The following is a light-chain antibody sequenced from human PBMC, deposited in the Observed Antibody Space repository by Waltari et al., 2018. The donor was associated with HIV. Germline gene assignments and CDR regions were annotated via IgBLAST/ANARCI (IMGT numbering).Light chain of an antibody. V-gene: IGKV1-39*01. J-gene: IGKJ4*01. CDR2: AAS. CDR1: QTIDKY. Sequence: DIQMTQTPSSLSASVGDSVTITCRASQTIDKYLIWYQQKPGNAPKILIYAASTLQIGVPSRFSGSGSGTDFTLTITSLQPEDFATYYCQHSYNVLPLTFGGGTKVELK. CDR3: QHSYNVLPLT.